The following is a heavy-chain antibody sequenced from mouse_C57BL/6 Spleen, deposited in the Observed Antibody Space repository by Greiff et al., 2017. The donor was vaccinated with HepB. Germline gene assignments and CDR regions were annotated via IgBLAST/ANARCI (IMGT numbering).Heavy chain of an antibody. V-gene: IGHV1-5*01. CDR2: IYPGNSDT. J-gene: IGHJ2*01. CDR3: TRRRGGSRGDYLGY. CDR1: GYTFTSYW. Sequence: EVQLQQSGTVLARPGASVKMSCKTSGYTFTSYWMHWVKQRPGQGLEWIGAIYPGNSDTSYNQKVTGKAKLTAVPSASPAYMELSSLANGDSAVDDGTRRRGGSRGDYLGYWGQGTTLTVSS. D-gene: IGHD1-1*01.